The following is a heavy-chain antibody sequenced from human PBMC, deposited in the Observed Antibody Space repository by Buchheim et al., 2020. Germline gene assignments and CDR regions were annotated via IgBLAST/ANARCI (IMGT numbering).Heavy chain of an antibody. Sequence: QVQLVQSGAEVKKPGASVKVSCKASGYTFTGYYMHWERQAPGQGLKWMGWINPNSGGTNYAQKFQGWVTMTRDTSISTAYMELSRLRSDDTAVYYCARSRAFISNYYYYGMDVWGQGTT. CDR2: INPNSGGT. V-gene: IGHV1-2*04. CDR3: ARSRAFISNYYYYGMDV. J-gene: IGHJ6*02. D-gene: IGHD3-10*01. CDR1: GYTFTGYY.